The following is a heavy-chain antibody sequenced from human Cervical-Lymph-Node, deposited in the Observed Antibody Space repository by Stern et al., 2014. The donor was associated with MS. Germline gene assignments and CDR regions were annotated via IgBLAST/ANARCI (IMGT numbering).Heavy chain of an antibody. V-gene: IGHV3-11*06. CDR1: GFTFSDSY. CDR3: VRMAGTVYFYGLDV. CDR2: ITSATSST. D-gene: IGHD6-19*01. J-gene: IGHJ6*02. Sequence: MQLVESGGGLVKPGGSLRLSCAASGFTFSDSYMTWIRQAPGKGLEWVSYITSATSSTNYADSVKGRFTISRDNAKNSLFLQMNSLRAEDTAVYYCVRMAGTVYFYGLDVWGHGTTVTVSS.